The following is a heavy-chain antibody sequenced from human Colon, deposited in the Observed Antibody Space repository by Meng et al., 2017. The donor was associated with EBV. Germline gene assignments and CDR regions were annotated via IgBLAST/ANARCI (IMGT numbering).Heavy chain of an antibody. CDR1: GDSLSSANW. Sequence: VTWQTSGQGRGKPPETLSLTCAVSGDSLSSANWWSWVRQPPGKGLEWIGEIHHNGNTNYNPSLKSRVTISVDKSKNQFVLKVTSVTAADTAVYYCARTAICIGGSCTTWDYWGRGTLVTVSS. J-gene: IGHJ2*01. CDR2: IHHNGNT. V-gene: IGHV4-4*03. D-gene: IGHD2-15*01. CDR3: ARTAICIGGSCTTWDY.